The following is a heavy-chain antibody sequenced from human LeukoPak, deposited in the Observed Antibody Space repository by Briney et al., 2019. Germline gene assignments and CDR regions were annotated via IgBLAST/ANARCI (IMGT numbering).Heavy chain of an antibody. Sequence: SETLSLTCTVSGGSISSYYWSWIRQPPGKGLEWIGYIYYSGSTNYSPSLKSRVTISVDTSKNQFSLKLSSVTAADTAVYYCASAYYYDSSGATKYFQHWGQGTLVTVSS. J-gene: IGHJ1*01. D-gene: IGHD3-22*01. CDR3: ASAYYYDSSGATKYFQH. CDR2: IYYSGST. V-gene: IGHV4-59*01. CDR1: GGSISSYY.